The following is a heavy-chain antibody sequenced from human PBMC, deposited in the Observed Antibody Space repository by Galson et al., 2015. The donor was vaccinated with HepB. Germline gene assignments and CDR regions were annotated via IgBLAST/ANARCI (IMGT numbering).Heavy chain of an antibody. CDR1: GFSFSSHE. D-gene: IGHD4-17*01. CDR3: ARDSYYGDYGPYWGYGMDV. V-gene: IGHV3-48*03. Sequence: SLRLSCAGSGFSFSSHEMKWVRQAPGKGLECISYISSSGRSIYYADSVKGRFTISRDNAKNSLYLQMNSLRAEDTAVYYCARDSYYGDYGPYWGYGMDVWGQGTTVTVSS. J-gene: IGHJ6*02. CDR2: ISSSGRSI.